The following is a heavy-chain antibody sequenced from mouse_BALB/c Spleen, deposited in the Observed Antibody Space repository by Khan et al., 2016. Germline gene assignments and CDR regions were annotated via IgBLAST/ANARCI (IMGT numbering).Heavy chain of an antibody. D-gene: IGHD2-4*01. V-gene: IGHV5-4*02. Sequence: EVELVESGGGLVKPGGSLKLSCAASGFTFSDYYMYWVRQTPEKRLEWVATISDGGSYTYYPDSVKGRSTISRDNAKNNLYLKMSSLKSDDTAMYYCARGGLRRGFAYWGQVTLVTVSA. CDR3: ARGGLRRGFAY. CDR1: GFTFSDYY. CDR2: ISDGGSYT. J-gene: IGHJ3*01.